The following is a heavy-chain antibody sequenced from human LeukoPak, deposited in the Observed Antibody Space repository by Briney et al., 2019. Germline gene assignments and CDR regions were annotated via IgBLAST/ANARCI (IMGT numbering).Heavy chain of an antibody. CDR3: ARGVRGSGNYYPETNWFDP. CDR1: GYTFTDYY. Sequence: GASVKVSCKASGYTFTDYYMHWVRQAPGQGLEWMGWINPNSGGTNYAQKFQGWVTMTRDTSISTAYMELSRLRSDDTAVYYCARGVRGSGNYYPETNWFDPWGQGTLVTVSS. V-gene: IGHV1-2*04. CDR2: INPNSGGT. D-gene: IGHD3-10*01. J-gene: IGHJ5*02.